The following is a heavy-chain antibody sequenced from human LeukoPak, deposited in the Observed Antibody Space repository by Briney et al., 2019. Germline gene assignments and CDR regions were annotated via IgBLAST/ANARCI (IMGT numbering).Heavy chain of an antibody. CDR2: INPNSGGT. CDR1: GYTFTGYY. V-gene: IGHV1-2*04. D-gene: IGHD1-26*01. CDR3: ARGSGSYKHGFDY. Sequence: ASVKVSCRASGYTFTGYYIHWVRQAPGQGLEWMGRINPNSGGTNYAQKFQGWVTMTRDTSISTAYMELSRLRSDDTAVYYCARGSGSYKHGFDYWGQGTLVTVSS. J-gene: IGHJ4*02.